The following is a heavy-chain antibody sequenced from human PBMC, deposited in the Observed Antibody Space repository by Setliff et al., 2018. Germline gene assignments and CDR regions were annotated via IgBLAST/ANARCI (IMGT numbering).Heavy chain of an antibody. V-gene: IGHV3-23*01. CDR2: ISGSGSTT. J-gene: IGHJ4*02. Sequence: GGSLRLSCAASGFTFSSYAMSWVRQAPGKGLEWASAISGSGSTTFYADSVKGRFTISRDNSKDTVYLRMSSLRAEDTAVYYCAKARYCSGTSCAFDDWGQGTLVTVSS. CDR3: AKARYCSGTSCAFDD. D-gene: IGHD2-2*01. CDR1: GFTFSSYA.